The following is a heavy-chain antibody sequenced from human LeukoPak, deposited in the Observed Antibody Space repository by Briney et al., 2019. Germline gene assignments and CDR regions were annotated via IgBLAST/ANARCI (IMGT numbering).Heavy chain of an antibody. CDR2: ISAYNGNT. V-gene: IGHV1-18*01. J-gene: IGHJ5*02. Sequence: ASVKVSCKASGYTFTSYGISWVRQAPGQGLEWMGWISAYNGNTNYAQKLQGRVTMTTDTPTSTAYMELRSLRSDDTAVYYCARVGAVAGPGGWFDPWGQGTLVTVSS. CDR1: GYTFTSYG. CDR3: ARVGAVAGPGGWFDP. D-gene: IGHD6-19*01.